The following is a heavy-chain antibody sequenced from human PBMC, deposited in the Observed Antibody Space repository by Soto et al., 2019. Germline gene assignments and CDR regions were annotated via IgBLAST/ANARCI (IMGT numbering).Heavy chain of an antibody. Sequence: SQTLSLTCGISGDSGSNNNAAWNWIRQSPSRGLEWLGRTYYRSEWRYDYAVSVKGRININPDTSKNHFSLQLNSVTPEDTAVYYCARGGYYSVWTWGQGAQVTVSS. CDR3: ARGGYYSVWT. CDR2: TYYRSEWRY. V-gene: IGHV6-1*01. J-gene: IGHJ4*02. D-gene: IGHD3-22*01. CDR1: GDSGSNNNAA.